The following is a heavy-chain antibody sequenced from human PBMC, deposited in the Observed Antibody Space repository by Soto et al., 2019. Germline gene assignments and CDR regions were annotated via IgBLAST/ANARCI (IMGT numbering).Heavy chain of an antibody. CDR1: GLDFRSYE. CDR2: IRANDESI. Sequence: GGSMRLSWVASGLDFRSYEMNWVRQAPGKGLEWVSNIRANDESIYYADSVKGRVSVSRDNAKNSLFLEMNSLRVDDTAVYYCASETLRDARACRGQGAMITVS. J-gene: IGHJ3*01. V-gene: IGHV3-48*03. D-gene: IGHD2-21*01. CDR3: ASETLRDARAC.